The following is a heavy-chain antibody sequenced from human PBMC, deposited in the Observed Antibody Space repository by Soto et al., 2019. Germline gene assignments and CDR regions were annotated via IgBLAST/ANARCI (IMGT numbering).Heavy chain of an antibody. CDR2: IKSKTDGGTT. J-gene: IGHJ6*03. CDR3: SAMGV. V-gene: IGHV3-15*07. Sequence: EVQLVESGGGLVEPGGSLRLSCAASGFNFINAWMHWVRQAPGKGLEWVGRIKSKTDGGTTDYAAPVKGRLIISRDDSKSTLYMQINILKMEDTAVYYCSAMGVWGKGTTVTVSS. CDR1: GFNFINAW.